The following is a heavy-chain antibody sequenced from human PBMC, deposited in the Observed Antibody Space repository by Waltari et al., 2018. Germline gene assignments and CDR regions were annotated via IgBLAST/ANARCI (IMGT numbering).Heavy chain of an antibody. V-gene: IGHV1-69*10. CDR2: IVPILGIS. Sequence: QGQWVQPGAEVKKPGSSVKVSCKTSVGTPTSDAIPWVRQAPGQSLEWMGGIVPILGISNHAPKFQGRVTITADTSTGTVYMELSSLRSDDTAVYYCAGGVRIFGVVRWFDPWGQGTLVTVSS. CDR3: AGGVRIFGVVRWFDP. CDR1: VGTPTSDA. D-gene: IGHD3-3*01. J-gene: IGHJ5*02.